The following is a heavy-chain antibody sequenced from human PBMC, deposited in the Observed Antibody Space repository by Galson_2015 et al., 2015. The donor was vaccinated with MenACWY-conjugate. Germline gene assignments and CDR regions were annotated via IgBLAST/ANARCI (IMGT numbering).Heavy chain of an antibody. J-gene: IGHJ3*01. V-gene: IGHV3-23*01. D-gene: IGHD3-3*01. CDR2: ISTSGSRT. Sequence: SLRLSYAVSGFTFSTFGMSWVRQAPGKGLEWVAAISTSGSRTYYADSVKGRFIISRDNSDNSLYLQMNSLRAEDTAVYYCAKASFGVTIGEVFAFDSWGQGTMITVSS. CDR3: AKASFGVTIGEVFAFDS. CDR1: GFTFSTFG.